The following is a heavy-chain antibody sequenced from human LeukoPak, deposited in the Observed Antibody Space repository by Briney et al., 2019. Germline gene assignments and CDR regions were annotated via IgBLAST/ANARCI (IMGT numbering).Heavy chain of an antibody. CDR2: IKQDGSEK. CDR1: GFTFSSYW. J-gene: IGHJ5*02. Sequence: GGSLRLSCAASGFTFSSYWMSWVRRAPGKGLEWVANIKQDGSEKYYVDSVKGRFTISRDNAKNSLYLQMNSLRAEDTAVYYCARGVGMRWELLVGTPDNWFDPWGQGTLVTVS. V-gene: IGHV3-7*01. CDR3: ARGVGMRWELLVGTPDNWFDP. D-gene: IGHD1-26*01.